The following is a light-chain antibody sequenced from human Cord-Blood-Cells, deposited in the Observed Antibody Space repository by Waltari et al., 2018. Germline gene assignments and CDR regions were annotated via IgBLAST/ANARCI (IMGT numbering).Light chain of an antibody. CDR2: DVS. CDR1: SSDVGGYNY. CDR3: SSYTSSSNVV. J-gene: IGLJ2*01. V-gene: IGLV2-14*01. Sequence: QSALTQPASVSGSPGQSITISCTGTSSDVGGYNYVSWYQQHPGKAPELMIYDVSKRPSGVSNRFSGSKSGNTASLTISGLQAEDEADYYCSSYTSSSNVVFGGGTKLTVL.